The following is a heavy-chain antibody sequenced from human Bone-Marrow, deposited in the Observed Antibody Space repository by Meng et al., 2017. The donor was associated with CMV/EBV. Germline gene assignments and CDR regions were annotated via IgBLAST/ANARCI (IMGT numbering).Heavy chain of an antibody. CDR3: ARGRRVVPAAVDSNNDY. CDR2: IYYSGST. J-gene: IGHJ4*02. D-gene: IGHD2-2*01. Sequence: SETLSLTCTVSGGSISSYYWSWIRQPPGKGLEWIGYIYYSGSTNYNPSLKSRVTISVDTSKNQFSRKLSSVTAADTAVYYCARGRRVVPAAVDSNNDYWGQGTLVTVSS. V-gene: IGHV4-59*12. CDR1: GGSISSYY.